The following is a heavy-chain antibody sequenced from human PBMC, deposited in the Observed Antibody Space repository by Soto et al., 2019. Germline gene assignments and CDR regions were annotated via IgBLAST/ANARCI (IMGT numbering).Heavy chain of an antibody. CDR3: ARVVVAAHNWFDP. Sequence: GASVKVSCKASGYTFTSYAMHWVRQAPGQRLEWMGWINAGNGNTKYSQKFQGRVTITRDTSASTAYMELSSLRSEDTAVYYCARVVVAAHNWFDPWGQGTLVTVSS. CDR2: INAGNGNT. J-gene: IGHJ5*02. D-gene: IGHD2-15*01. CDR1: GYTFTSYA. V-gene: IGHV1-3*01.